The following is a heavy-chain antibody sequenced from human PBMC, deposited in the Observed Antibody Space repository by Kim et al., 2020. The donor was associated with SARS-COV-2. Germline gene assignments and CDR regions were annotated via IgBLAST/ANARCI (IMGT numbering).Heavy chain of an antibody. V-gene: IGHV3-15*01. CDR2: IKSKTDGGTS. J-gene: IGHJ6*02. CDR3: TTLLRYFDWLAVKYYYYGMDV. CDR1: GFTFNNAW. D-gene: IGHD3-9*01. Sequence: GGSLRLSCAASGFTFNNAWMSWVRQAPGKGLEWVGRIKSKTDGGTSDDAAPVKGRFTISRDDTKNTLYLQMNSLKTEDTSVYYCTTLLRYFDWLAVKYYYYGMDVWGQGTTVTVSS.